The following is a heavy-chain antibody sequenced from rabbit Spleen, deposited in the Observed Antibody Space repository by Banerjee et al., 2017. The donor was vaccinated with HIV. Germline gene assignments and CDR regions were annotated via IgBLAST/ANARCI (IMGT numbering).Heavy chain of an antibody. CDR1: GFSFGSYC. CDR3: ARDTSTSFSTYGMDL. D-gene: IGHD1-1*01. J-gene: IGHJ6*01. V-gene: IGHV1S45*01. Sequence: QKQLVESGGGLVKPGASLTLTCTASGFSFGSYCMCWVRQAPGKGLEWIGCIDVGSSGRSAYASWVSGRFTVSKTSTTVTLQMTGLTAADTATYFCARDTSTSFSTYGMDLWGPGTLVTVS. CDR2: IDVGSSGRS.